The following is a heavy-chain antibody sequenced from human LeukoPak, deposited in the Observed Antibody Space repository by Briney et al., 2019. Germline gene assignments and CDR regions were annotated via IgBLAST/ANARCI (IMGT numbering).Heavy chain of an antibody. CDR1: GFTFSSYA. Sequence: GGSLRLSCAASGFTFSSYAMHWVRQAPGKGLEWVAVISYDGSNKYYADSVKGRFTISRDNSKNTLYLQMNSLRAEDTAVYYCARDTLTGDFDYWGQGTLVTVSS. D-gene: IGHD1-20*01. CDR3: ARDTLTGDFDY. J-gene: IGHJ4*02. CDR2: ISYDGSNK. V-gene: IGHV3-30-3*01.